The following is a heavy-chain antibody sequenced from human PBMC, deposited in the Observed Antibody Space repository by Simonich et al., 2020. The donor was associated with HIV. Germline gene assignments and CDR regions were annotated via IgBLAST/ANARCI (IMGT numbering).Heavy chain of an antibody. Sequence: QVQLQQWGAGLLKPSETLSFTCAVYGGSFSGYYWSWIRQPPGKGLEWIGEINHSGRTNYNPSLKSRVTVAVDTSKNKFSRKLSSVTAAYTALYYCARGDYYNIFTAYAFDIWGQGTMVTVSS. CDR1: GGSFSGYY. CDR2: INHSGRT. V-gene: IGHV4-34*01. CDR3: ARGDYYNIFTAYAFDI. D-gene: IGHD3-9*01. J-gene: IGHJ3*02.